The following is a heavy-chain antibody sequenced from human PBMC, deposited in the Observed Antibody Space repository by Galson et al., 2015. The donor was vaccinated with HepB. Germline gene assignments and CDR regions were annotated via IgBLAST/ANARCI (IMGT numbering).Heavy chain of an antibody. J-gene: IGHJ4*02. CDR3: AKGSGSYYGRYFDY. D-gene: IGHD1-26*01. CDR1: GYTFTSYG. V-gene: IGHV1-18*01. CDR2: ISAYNGNT. Sequence: SVKVSCKASGYTFTSYGIGWVRQAPEHGLEWMGWISAYNGNTNYAQKFQGRVTITTDTSTNTAYMELKSLRSDDTAVYYCAKGSGSYYGRYFDYWGQGTLVTVSS.